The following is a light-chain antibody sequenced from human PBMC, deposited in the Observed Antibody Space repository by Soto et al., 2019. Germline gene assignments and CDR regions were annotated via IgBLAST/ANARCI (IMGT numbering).Light chain of an antibody. CDR3: HQYAYSPHT. Sequence: EIVLTQSPGTLSLSPGERGTLSCRASQSVGNNYLAWFQQKPGQAPRLLIYNGSSRATGIPDRFRGSGSGTDFTLTITRLEPEDFAVYYCHQYAYSPHTFGQGTKLEIK. CDR1: QSVGNNY. V-gene: IGKV3-20*01. CDR2: NGS. J-gene: IGKJ2*01.